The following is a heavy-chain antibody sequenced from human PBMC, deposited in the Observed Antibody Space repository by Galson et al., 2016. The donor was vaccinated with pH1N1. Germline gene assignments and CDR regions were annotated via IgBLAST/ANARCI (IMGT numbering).Heavy chain of an antibody. CDR1: GDSVSSNSAA. V-gene: IGHV6-1*01. CDR3: ARHSPGRAVGVFDC. CDR2: TYYRSKWFY. J-gene: IGHJ4*02. Sequence: CAISGDSVSSNSAAWNWIRQSPSRGLEWLGRTYYRSKWFYNYAVSVQGRITINPDTSKNQFSLHLNSVTPADTAVYYCARHSPGRAVGVFDCWGQGTLVTVSS. D-gene: IGHD6-19*01.